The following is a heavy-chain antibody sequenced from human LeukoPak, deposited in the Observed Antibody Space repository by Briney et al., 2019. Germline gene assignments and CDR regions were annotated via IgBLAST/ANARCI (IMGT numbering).Heavy chain of an antibody. CDR2: IYDSGST. CDR1: GGSIRSSYYY. V-gene: IGHV4-39*02. D-gene: IGHD3-10*01. Sequence: SETLSLTCTVSGGSIRSSYYYWGWIRQPPGKGLEWIGSIYDSGSTYYNPSLKSRVTISVDTSKNQFSLKLNSVTPEDTAVYYCVRDSDDYYWALDFWGQGTPVTVSS. J-gene: IGHJ4*02. CDR3: VRDSDDYYWALDF.